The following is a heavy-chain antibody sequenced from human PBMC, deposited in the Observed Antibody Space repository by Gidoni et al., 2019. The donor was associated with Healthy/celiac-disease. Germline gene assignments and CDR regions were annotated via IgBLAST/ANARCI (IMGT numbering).Heavy chain of an antibody. CDR2: INHSGST. CDR3: ARGRYCSSTSCYRWSYFDY. CDR1: GGSFSGYY. Sequence: QVQLQQWGAGLLKPSETLSLTCAVYGGSFSGYYWSWIRQPPGKGLEWIGEINHSGSTNYNPSLKSRVTISVDTSKNQFSLKLSSVTAADTAVYYCARGRYCSSTSCYRWSYFDYWGQGTLVTVSS. D-gene: IGHD2-2*01. J-gene: IGHJ4*02. V-gene: IGHV4-34*01.